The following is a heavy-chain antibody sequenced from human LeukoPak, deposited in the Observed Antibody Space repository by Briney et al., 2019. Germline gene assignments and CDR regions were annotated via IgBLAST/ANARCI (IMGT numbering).Heavy chain of an antibody. D-gene: IGHD1-1*01. CDR2: IHQSGST. Sequence: PSETLSLACASYGESFNGHYWSWISQPPGKGLEGIGEIHQSGSTNDNPSLKSRVTISVDTSKNQFSLRLSSVTAADTAVYYCARPERRQEAFDIWRQGTMVTVSS. J-gene: IGHJ3*02. CDR1: GESFNGHY. V-gene: IGHV4-34*01. CDR3: ARPERRQEAFDI.